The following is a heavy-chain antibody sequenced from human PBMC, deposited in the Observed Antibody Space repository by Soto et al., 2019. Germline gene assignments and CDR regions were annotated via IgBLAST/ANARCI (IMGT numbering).Heavy chain of an antibody. D-gene: IGHD6-13*01. V-gene: IGHV1-58*02. CDR2: IVVGSGNT. CDR1: GFTFTSSA. CDR3: AADRYSSSWWAYYYYGMDV. J-gene: IGHJ6*02. Sequence: QMQLVQSGPEVKKPGTSVKVSCKASGFTFTSSAMQWVRQARGQRLEWIGWIVVGSGNTNYAQKFQERVTITRDMSTSTAYMELSSLRSEDTAVYYCAADRYSSSWWAYYYYGMDVWGQGTTVTVSS.